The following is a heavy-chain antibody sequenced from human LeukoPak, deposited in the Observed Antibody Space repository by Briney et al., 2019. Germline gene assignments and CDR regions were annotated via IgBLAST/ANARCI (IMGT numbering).Heavy chain of an antibody. V-gene: IGHV4-61*02. CDR1: GDSVSSGSNY. CDR2: IYNSWTT. D-gene: IGHD6-13*01. J-gene: IGHJ3*02. CDR3: ARVPSIAAAGLGLWGDPRASDAFDI. Sequence: PSQTLSLTCTVSGDSVSSGSNYWSWIRQPAGKGLEWIGRIYNSWTTNYNPSLKSRVTISVDKSKNQFSLKLSSVTAADTAVYYCARVPSIAAAGLGLWGDPRASDAFDIWGQGTMVTVSS.